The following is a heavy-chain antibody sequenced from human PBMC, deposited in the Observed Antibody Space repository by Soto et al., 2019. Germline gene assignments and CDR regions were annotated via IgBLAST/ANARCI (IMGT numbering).Heavy chain of an antibody. V-gene: IGHV1-8*01. Sequence: ASVKVSCKASGYTFTSYDINWVRQATGQGLEWMGWMNPNSGNTGYAQKFQGRVTMTRNTSISTAYMELSSLRSEDTAVYYCARAVSIAARPRHYYYYMAVWGKGTTVTVSS. CDR3: ARAVSIAARPRHYYYYMAV. CDR2: MNPNSGNT. J-gene: IGHJ6*03. D-gene: IGHD6-6*01. CDR1: GYTFTSYD.